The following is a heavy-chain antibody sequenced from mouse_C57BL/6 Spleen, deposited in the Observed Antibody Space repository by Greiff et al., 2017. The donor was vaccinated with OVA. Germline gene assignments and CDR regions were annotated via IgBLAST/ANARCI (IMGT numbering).Heavy chain of an antibody. V-gene: IGHV5-17*01. CDR2: ISSGSSTI. J-gene: IGHJ4*01. CDR3: ARRGPLTGPYAMDY. Sequence: EVMLVESGGGLVKPGGSLKLSCAASGFTFSDYGMHWVRQAPEKGLEWVAYISSGSSTIYYADTVKGRFTISRDNAKNTLFLQMTSLRSEDTAMYDCARRGPLTGPYAMDYWGQGTSVTVSS. CDR1: GFTFSDYG. D-gene: IGHD4-1*01.